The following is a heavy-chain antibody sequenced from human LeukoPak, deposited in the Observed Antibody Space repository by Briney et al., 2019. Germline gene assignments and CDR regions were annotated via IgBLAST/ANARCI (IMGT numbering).Heavy chain of an antibody. V-gene: IGHV3-23*01. Sequence: PGGSLRLSCAASGFTFSSYAMSWVRQAPGKGLEWVSAISGSGGSTYYADSVKGRFTISRDNSKNTLYLQMNSLRAEDTAVYYCAKGTPSYGDYSYYYGMDVWGQGTTVTVSS. J-gene: IGHJ6*02. D-gene: IGHD4-17*01. CDR1: GFTFSSYA. CDR3: AKGTPSYGDYSYYYGMDV. CDR2: ISGSGGST.